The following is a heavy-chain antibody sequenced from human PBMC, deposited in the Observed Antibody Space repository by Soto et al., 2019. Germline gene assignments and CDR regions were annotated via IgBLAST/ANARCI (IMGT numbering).Heavy chain of an antibody. J-gene: IGHJ4*02. CDR2: IHYSGNT. CDR1: CGSISNYY. D-gene: IGHD3-3*01. V-gene: IGHV4-59*08. CDR3: ARGHYDFWSGYFATIDY. Sequence: SETLSLTCTVSCGSISNYYWSWIRQPPGEGLEWIGYIHYSGNTKYNPSLKSRVTISADTSKDQFSLKLTSVTAADTAVYYCARGHYDFWSGYFATIDYWGQGTLVTVS.